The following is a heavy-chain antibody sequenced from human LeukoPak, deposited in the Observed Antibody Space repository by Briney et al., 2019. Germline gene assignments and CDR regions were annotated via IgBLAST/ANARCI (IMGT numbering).Heavy chain of an antibody. CDR3: ARPGYCSGGSCAYYYYGMDV. CDR1: GYTFTSYG. CDR2: ISAYNGNT. D-gene: IGHD2-15*01. V-gene: IGHV1-18*01. J-gene: IGHJ6*02. Sequence: ASVKVSCKASGYTFTSYGISWVRQAPGRGLEWMGWISAYNGNTNYAQKLQGRVTMTTDTSTSTAYMELRSLRSDDTAVYYCARPGYCSGGSCAYYYYGMDVWGQGTTVTVSS.